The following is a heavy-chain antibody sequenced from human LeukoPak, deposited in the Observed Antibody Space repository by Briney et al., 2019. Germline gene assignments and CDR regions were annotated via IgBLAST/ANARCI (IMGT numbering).Heavy chain of an antibody. CDR3: ARERGSSTSDYYYGMDV. CDR1: GGTFSSYA. D-gene: IGHD2-2*01. J-gene: IGHJ6*01. V-gene: IGHV1-69*04. CDR2: IIPILGIA. Sequence: SVKVSCKASGGTFSSYAISWVRQAPGQGLEWMGRIIPILGIANYAQKFQGRVTITADKSTSTAYMELSSLRSEDTAVYYCARERGSSTSDYYYGMDVWGQGTTVTVSS.